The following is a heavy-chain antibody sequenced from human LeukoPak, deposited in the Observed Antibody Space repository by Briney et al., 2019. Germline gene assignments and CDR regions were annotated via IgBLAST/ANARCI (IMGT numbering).Heavy chain of an antibody. CDR1: GGSISSGGYY. CDR2: IYYSGST. Sequence: SETLSLTCTVSGGSISSGGYYWSWIRQHPGKGLEWIGYIYYSGSTYYNPSLKSRVTISVDTSKNQFSLKLSSVTAADTAVCYCARVGSGSYSNPALGYWGQGTLVTVSS. CDR3: ARVGSGSYSNPALGY. J-gene: IGHJ4*02. D-gene: IGHD1-26*01. V-gene: IGHV4-31*03.